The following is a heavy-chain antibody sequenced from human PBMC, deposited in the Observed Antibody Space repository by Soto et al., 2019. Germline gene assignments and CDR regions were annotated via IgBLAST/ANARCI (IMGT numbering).Heavy chain of an antibody. V-gene: IGHV3-23*01. J-gene: IGHJ4*02. CDR2: ISDTGRST. D-gene: IGHD3-10*01. CDR3: ARGVGFGILVEF. CDR1: GFTYNNFA. Sequence: GGSLRLSCVASGFTYNNFALTWVRRAPGRGLEWVSAISDTGRSTYYADSVKGRFTISKDDSKNTLYLQMNSLRAEDTATYYCARGVGFGILVEFWGQGTQVTVSS.